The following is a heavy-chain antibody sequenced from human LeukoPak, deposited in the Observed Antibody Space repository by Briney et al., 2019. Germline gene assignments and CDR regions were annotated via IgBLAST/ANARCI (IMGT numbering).Heavy chain of an antibody. CDR1: GFTFSSYR. J-gene: IGHJ4*02. Sequence: PGGSLRLSCAASGFTFSSYRMHWVRQAPGKGLMWVSRINTDGSSSTYADSVKGRFTISRDNAKDTLYLQMNSLRVEDTAVYYCTRRQRLTSFDYWGQGTLVSVAS. V-gene: IGHV3-74*01. D-gene: IGHD2-2*01. CDR2: INTDGSSS. CDR3: TRRQRLTSFDY.